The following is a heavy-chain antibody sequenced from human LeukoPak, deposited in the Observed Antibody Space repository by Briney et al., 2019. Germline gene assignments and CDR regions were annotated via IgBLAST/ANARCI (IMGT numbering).Heavy chain of an antibody. CDR1: GYTFTSYG. D-gene: IGHD6-19*01. Sequence: GASVKVSCKASGYTFTSYGISWVRQAPGQGLEWMGWISAYNGNTNYAQKLQGRVTMTTDTSTSTAYMELRSLRSDDTAVYYCARENEASGWYLYYMDVWGKGTTVTISS. CDR2: ISAYNGNT. CDR3: ARENEASGWYLYYMDV. V-gene: IGHV1-18*01. J-gene: IGHJ6*03.